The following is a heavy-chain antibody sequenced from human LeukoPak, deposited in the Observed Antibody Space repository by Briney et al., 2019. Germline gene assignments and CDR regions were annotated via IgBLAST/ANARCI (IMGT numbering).Heavy chain of an antibody. D-gene: IGHD1-26*01. J-gene: IGHJ4*02. CDR3: AKVWMKWELLPLFDY. Sequence: PGGSLRLSCAASGFTFDDYAMHWVRQAPGKGLEWVSGISWNSGSIGYADSVKGRFTISRDNAKNSLYLQMNSLRAEDTALYYCAKVWMKWELLPLFDYWGQGTLVTVSS. V-gene: IGHV3-9*01. CDR1: GFTFDDYA. CDR2: ISWNSGSI.